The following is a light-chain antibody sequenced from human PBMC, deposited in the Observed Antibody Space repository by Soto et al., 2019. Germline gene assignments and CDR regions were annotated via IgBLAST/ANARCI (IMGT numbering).Light chain of an antibody. Sequence: DIQMTQSPSSVSASVGDRVTITCRASQGIGSWLAWYQQKPGEAPKFLIYDASTLQRGVPSRFSGSGAGTDFTLTISSLQPEDFATYYRQQVDTFPYTFGQGTKLEI. CDR3: QQVDTFPYT. V-gene: IGKV1-12*01. CDR1: QGIGSW. CDR2: DAS. J-gene: IGKJ2*01.